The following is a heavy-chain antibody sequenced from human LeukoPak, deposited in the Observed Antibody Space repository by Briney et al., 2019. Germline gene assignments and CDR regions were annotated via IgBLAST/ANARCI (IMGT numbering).Heavy chain of an antibody. Sequence: GGSLRLSCVASGFSLRSYALSWVRQAPGKGLEWVSEISASSNYKYYADPVKGRFTISRDNSQNTFFLQMNSLGAEDTALYYCVRGQRSCNSATCHLWYFALWGRGTLVSVSS. CDR1: GFSLRSYA. J-gene: IGHJ2*01. V-gene: IGHV3-23*01. CDR3: VRGQRSCNSATCHLWYFAL. CDR2: ISASSNYK. D-gene: IGHD2/OR15-2a*01.